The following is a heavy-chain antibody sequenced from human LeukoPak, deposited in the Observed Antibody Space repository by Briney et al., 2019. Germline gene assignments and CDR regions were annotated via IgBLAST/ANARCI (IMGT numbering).Heavy chain of an antibody. J-gene: IGHJ4*02. D-gene: IGHD6-19*01. CDR2: ISSSSSYI. CDR1: GFSFSSYG. V-gene: IGHV3-21*04. CDR3: AKEFRGGWPFDY. Sequence: PGGSLRLSCAGSGFSFSSYGMHWVRQAPGKGLEWVSSISSSSSYIYYADSVKGRFTISRDNAKNSLYLQMNSLRAEDTAVYYCAKEFRGGWPFDYWGQGTLVTVSS.